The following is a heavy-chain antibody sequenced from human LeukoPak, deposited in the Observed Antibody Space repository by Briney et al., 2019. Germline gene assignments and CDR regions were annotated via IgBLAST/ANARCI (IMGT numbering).Heavy chain of an antibody. D-gene: IGHD5/OR15-5a*01. Sequence: QPGGSLRLSCAASGFTFSNYEMNWVRQAPGKGLEWVSYISSSGSTLYYADSVKGRFTISRDNAKNSLYLQMNSLRAEDTAVYYCAVDLRFDPWGQGTLVTVSS. CDR2: ISSSGSTL. CDR3: AVDLRFDP. J-gene: IGHJ5*02. V-gene: IGHV3-48*03. CDR1: GFTFSNYE.